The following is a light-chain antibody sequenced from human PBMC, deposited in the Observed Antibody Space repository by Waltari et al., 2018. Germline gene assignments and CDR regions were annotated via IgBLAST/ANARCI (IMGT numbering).Light chain of an antibody. CDR2: EVI. J-gene: IGLJ1*01. CDR1: NSDVGNYNL. CDR3: CSYAGSGTYV. V-gene: IGLV2-23*02. Sequence: QSALTQPASVSGTPGPSITISCTGTNSDVGNYNLVSWYQHHPGQAPKLMICEVIKRPSGVSNRLSGSKSGNTASLTISGLQAEDEADYFCCSYAGSGTYVFGTGTKVTVL.